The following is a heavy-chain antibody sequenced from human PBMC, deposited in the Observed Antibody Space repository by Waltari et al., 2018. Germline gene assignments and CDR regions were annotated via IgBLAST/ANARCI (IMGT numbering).Heavy chain of an antibody. CDR3: ARPRGYSYGLGAFDI. V-gene: IGHV4-34*01. J-gene: IGHJ3*02. Sequence: QVQLQQWGAGLLKHSETLSLTCAVYGGSFSGYYWSWIRQPPGKGLEWIGEINHSGSTNYNPSLKSRVTISVDTSKNQFSLKLSSVTAADTAVYYCARPRGYSYGLGAFDIWGQGTMVTVSS. CDR1: GGSFSGYY. CDR2: INHSGST. D-gene: IGHD5-18*01.